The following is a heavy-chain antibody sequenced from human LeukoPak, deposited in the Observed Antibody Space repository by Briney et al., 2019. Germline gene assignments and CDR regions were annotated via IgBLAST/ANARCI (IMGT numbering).Heavy chain of an antibody. CDR3: ARSSGSGSYYTTYYGMDV. J-gene: IGHJ6*02. D-gene: IGHD3-10*01. Sequence: ASVKVSCKASGYTFTSYGISWVRQAPGQGLEWMGWISVYNGNTNYAQKVQGRVTMTTDTSTGTAYMELRSLRSDDTAVYYCARSSGSGSYYTTYYGMDVWGQGTTVTVSS. V-gene: IGHV1-18*01. CDR2: ISVYNGNT. CDR1: GYTFTSYG.